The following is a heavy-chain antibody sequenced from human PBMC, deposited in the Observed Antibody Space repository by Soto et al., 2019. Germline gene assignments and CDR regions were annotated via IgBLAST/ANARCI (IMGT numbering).Heavy chain of an antibody. Sequence: EVQLSESGGGFIQSGGSLRLSCAASGFSISNYAMSWVRQAPGRGLEWISSISDSGTNTFYADSVRGRFVISRDKSKNTVYLQMNYLRVEDTALYYCAKDGIRQDDYWGQGTLVTVSS. CDR2: ISDSGTNT. CDR1: GFSISNYA. J-gene: IGHJ4*02. CDR3: AKDGIRQDDY. V-gene: IGHV3-23*01.